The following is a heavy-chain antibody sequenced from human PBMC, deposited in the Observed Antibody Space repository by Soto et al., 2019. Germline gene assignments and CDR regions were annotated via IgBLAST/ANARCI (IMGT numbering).Heavy chain of an antibody. CDR3: AIGRGGDLKAFDI. CDR2: ISSSSSYI. CDR1: GFTFSSYS. D-gene: IGHD3-10*01. V-gene: IGHV3-21*01. J-gene: IGHJ3*02. Sequence: EVQLVESGGGLVKPGGSLRLSCAASGFTFSSYSMNWVRQAPGKGLEWVSSISSSSSYIYYADSVKGRFTISRDNAKNSLHLQRNSLRAEDTAVYCCAIGRGGDLKAFDIWGQGTMVTVSS.